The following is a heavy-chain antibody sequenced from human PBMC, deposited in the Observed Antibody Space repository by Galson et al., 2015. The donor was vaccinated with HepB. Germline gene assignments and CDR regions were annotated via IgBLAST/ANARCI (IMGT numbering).Heavy chain of an antibody. CDR2: IIPMFGTA. V-gene: IGHV1-69*13. CDR1: GYTFSRYA. CDR3: ARVYCSGGRCYPNWFDP. D-gene: IGHD2-15*01. J-gene: IGHJ5*02. Sequence: SVKVSCKASGYTFSRYAISWVRQAPGQGLEWMGGIIPMFGTANYAQKFQGRVTINADESTSTAYIDLSSLRSEDTAVYYCARVYCSGGRCYPNWFDPWGQGTLVTVSS.